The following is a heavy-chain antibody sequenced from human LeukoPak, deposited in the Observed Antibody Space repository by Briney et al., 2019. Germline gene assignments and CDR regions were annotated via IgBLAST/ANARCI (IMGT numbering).Heavy chain of an antibody. CDR1: GFTFSSYA. Sequence: GGSLRLSCAASGFTFSSYAMHWVRQATGKGLEWVSAIGTAGDTYYPGSVKGRFTISRENAKNSLYLQMNSLRAGDTAVYYCARESAGTGNFDYWGQGTLVTVSS. J-gene: IGHJ4*02. D-gene: IGHD6-13*01. CDR2: IGTAGDT. V-gene: IGHV3-13*01. CDR3: ARESAGTGNFDY.